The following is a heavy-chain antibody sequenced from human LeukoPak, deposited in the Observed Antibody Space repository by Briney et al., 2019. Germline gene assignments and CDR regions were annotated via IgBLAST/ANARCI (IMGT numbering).Heavy chain of an antibody. D-gene: IGHD5-24*01. CDR2: ISGSGGST. V-gene: IGHV3-23*01. CDR3: AKDDRWLQFCC. Sequence: GVSLRLSCAASGFTLSSYAMSWVRQAPVKGLEWVSAISGSGGSTYYADSVKGRFTISRDNSKNTLYLQMNSLRAEDTAVYYRAKDDRWLQFCCWGQGTLVTVSA. J-gene: IGHJ4*02. CDR1: GFTLSSYA.